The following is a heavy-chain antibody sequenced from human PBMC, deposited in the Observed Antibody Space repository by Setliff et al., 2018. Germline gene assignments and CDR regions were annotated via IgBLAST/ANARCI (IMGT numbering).Heavy chain of an antibody. D-gene: IGHD2-2*01. J-gene: IGHJ6*02. Sequence: KTSETLSLTCSVSGDSINHFFWTWVRLSPGKGLEWIGYIYYSGGATYNPSLRGRASIAIGASKAHFSLDLRTVTTADTAVYYCARDASFGFDVWGPGITVTVSS. CDR3: ARDASFGFDV. CDR2: IYYSGGA. V-gene: IGHV4-59*01. CDR1: GDSINHFF.